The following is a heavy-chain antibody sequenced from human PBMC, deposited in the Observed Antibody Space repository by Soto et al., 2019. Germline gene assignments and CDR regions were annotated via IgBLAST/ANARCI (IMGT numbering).Heavy chain of an antibody. J-gene: IGHJ6*02. CDR2: IWYDGSNK. CDR1: GFTFSSYG. V-gene: IGHV3-33*01. CDR3: ARGRGDYFYYAMDV. Sequence: GGSLRLSCAASGFTFSSYGMHWVRQAPGKGLEWVAVIWYDGSNKYYADSVKGRFTISRDNAKNSLYLQMNSLRDEDTAVYYCARGRGDYFYYAMDVWGQGTTVTVSS.